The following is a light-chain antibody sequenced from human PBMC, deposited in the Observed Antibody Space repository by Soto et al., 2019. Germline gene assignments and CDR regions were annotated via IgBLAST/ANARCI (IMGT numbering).Light chain of an antibody. CDR3: QQYNSFPT. V-gene: IGKV1-5*03. J-gene: IGKJ1*01. CDR1: HSISSW. Sequence: DIQMTQSPSTLSASVGDRVTITCRASHSISSWLAWYQQKPGKAPKLLIYKASSLESGVPSRFSGSVSGTEFTLTISSLQPDDFASYYCQQYNSFPTFGQGTKVEIK. CDR2: KAS.